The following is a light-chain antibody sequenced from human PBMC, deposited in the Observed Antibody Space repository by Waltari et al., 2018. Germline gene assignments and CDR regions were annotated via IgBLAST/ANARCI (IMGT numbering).Light chain of an antibody. Sequence: QSVLTQPPSASGTPGQRVTISCSGSYSNIGHNSVNWYQQVPGTAPKLLIYNNELLPSGVPDRFSGSKAGTSASLAISGLQSEDEADYYCAAWDDSLNGVFGGGTKLTVL. CDR2: NNE. V-gene: IGLV1-44*01. CDR1: YSNIGHNS. CDR3: AAWDDSLNGV. J-gene: IGLJ3*02.